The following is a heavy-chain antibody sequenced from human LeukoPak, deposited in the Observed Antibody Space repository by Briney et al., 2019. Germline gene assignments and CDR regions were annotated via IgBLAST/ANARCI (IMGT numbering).Heavy chain of an antibody. CDR3: ARSGGLLLRFSLDP. D-gene: IGHD3-22*01. CDR1: GGSISSSSYY. Sequence: SETLSLTSTVSGGSISSSSYYWGWIRQPPGKGLEWIGSIYYSGSTYYNPSLKSRVTISVDTSKNQFSLKLSSVAAADTAVYYCARSGGLLLRFSLDPWGQGTLVTVSS. CDR2: IYYSGST. V-gene: IGHV4-39*07. J-gene: IGHJ5*02.